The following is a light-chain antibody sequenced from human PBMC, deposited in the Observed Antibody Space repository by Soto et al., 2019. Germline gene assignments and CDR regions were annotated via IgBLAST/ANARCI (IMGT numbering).Light chain of an antibody. Sequence: DIQMTQSPSTLSASVGDRVTITCRASQSVTSRLAWYQQKPGKAPKLLIYGASNLESGVPSRFSGSGSGTEFTLTISSLQPDDFATYYCQQYNSYSLTVGGGTTVEIK. CDR2: GAS. V-gene: IGKV1-5*01. CDR3: QQYNSYSLT. J-gene: IGKJ4*01. CDR1: QSVTSR.